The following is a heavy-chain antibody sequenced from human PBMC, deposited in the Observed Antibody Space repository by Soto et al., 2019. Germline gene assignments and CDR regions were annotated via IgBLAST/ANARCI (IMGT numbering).Heavy chain of an antibody. D-gene: IGHD6-13*01. CDR2: INPASGST. V-gene: IGHV1-46*01. CDR3: ARDLAAGDH. J-gene: IGHJ4*02. CDR1: GYTFTHYY. Sequence: QVQLVQSGAEVKKPGASVKVSCRTSGYTFTHYYIHWVRQPPGQGLEWLAIINPASGSTNYAQDFQGRVTLTMDTSTTTVYMELSGLRAEDTAIFYCARDLAAGDHWGQGTLVTVSS.